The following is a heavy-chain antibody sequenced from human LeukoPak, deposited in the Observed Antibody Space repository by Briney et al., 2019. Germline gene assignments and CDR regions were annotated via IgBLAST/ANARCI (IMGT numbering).Heavy chain of an antibody. CDR2: IYYSGST. Sequence: SETLSLTCTVSGGSISSYYWSWIRQPPAKGLEWIGYIYYSGSTNYNPSLKSRVTISVDTSKNQFSLTLSSVTAADTAVYYCARGAAGYYYYMDVWGKGTTVTISS. J-gene: IGHJ6*03. CDR1: GGSISSYY. V-gene: IGHV4-59*01. CDR3: ARGAAGYYYYMDV. D-gene: IGHD6-13*01.